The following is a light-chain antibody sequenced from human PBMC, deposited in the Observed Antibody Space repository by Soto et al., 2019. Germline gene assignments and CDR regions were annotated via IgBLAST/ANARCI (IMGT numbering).Light chain of an antibody. CDR3: QQYGGSPIT. Sequence: IVLTQSPRTLSLSPGERVTLSCRASQSVTTRLAWYQHKPGQAPRLLMSGASSRASGVPVRFSGSGSGTDFTLTISRLEPEDFALYYCQQYGGSPITFGLGTRLEIK. CDR2: GAS. V-gene: IGKV3-20*01. CDR1: QSVTTR. J-gene: IGKJ5*01.